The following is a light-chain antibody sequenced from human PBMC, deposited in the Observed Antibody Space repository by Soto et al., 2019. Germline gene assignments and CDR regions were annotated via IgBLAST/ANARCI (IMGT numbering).Light chain of an antibody. CDR3: QQYNNWPQT. CDR2: GAS. Sequence: EIVMTQSPVTLSVSPGERATLSCRASQSVSSKLAWYQQKPGQAPRLFIYGASTRATGIPARFSGSGSGTEFTLSISSLQSEDFAFYYCQQYNNWPQTFGQGTKLEIK. J-gene: IGKJ2*01. V-gene: IGKV3-15*01. CDR1: QSVSSK.